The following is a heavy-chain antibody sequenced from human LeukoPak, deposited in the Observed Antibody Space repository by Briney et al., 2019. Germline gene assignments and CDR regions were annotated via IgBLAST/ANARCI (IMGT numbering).Heavy chain of an antibody. D-gene: IGHD6-19*01. CDR2: ISWNSGSI. V-gene: IGHV3-9*01. J-gene: IGHJ4*02. Sequence: GGSLRPSCAASGFTFDDYAMHWVRQAPGKGLEWVSGISWNSGSIGYADSVKGRFTISRDNAKNSLYLQMNSLRAEDTALYYCAKGGSSGWYWGQGTLVTVSS. CDR3: AKGGSSGWY. CDR1: GFTFDDYA.